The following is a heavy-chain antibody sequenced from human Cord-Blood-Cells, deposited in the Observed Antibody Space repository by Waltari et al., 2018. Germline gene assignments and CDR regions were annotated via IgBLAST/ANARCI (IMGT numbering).Heavy chain of an antibody. V-gene: IGHV4-34*01. CDR3: ARGASRAAGYDAFDI. D-gene: IGHD6-6*01. CDR2: INHSGST. CDR1: GGSFSGYY. J-gene: IGHJ3*02. Sequence: QVQLQQWGEGLLKPSETLSLTCAVHGGSFSGYYWSWTRQPPGKGLEWIGEINHSGSTNYNPSLKSRVTISVDTSKNQFSLKLSSVTAADTAVYYCARGASRAAGYDAFDIWGQGTMVTVSS.